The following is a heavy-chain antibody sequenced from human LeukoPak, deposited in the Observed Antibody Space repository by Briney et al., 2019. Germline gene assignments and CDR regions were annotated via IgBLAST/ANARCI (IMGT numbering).Heavy chain of an antibody. CDR2: IHPNSGGT. J-gene: IGHJ4*02. D-gene: IGHD3-22*01. CDR3: ARGGGNYDSSGYYYGERYFDY. Sequence: ASVKVSCKASGYTFTGYYMHWVRQAPGQGLEWMGRIHPNSGGTNYAQKLQGRVTMTTDTSTSTAYMELRSLRSDDTAVYYCARGGGNYDSSGYYYGERYFDYWGQGTLVTVSS. CDR1: GYTFTGYY. V-gene: IGHV1-2*06.